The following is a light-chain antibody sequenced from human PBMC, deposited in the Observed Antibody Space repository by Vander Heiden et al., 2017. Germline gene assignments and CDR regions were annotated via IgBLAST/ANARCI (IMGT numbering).Light chain of an antibody. J-gene: IGLJ1*01. V-gene: IGLV2-14*01. CDR2: DVS. Sequence: QSALTHPASVSGSPGRSITISCTGTSSDVGGYNYVSWYQQHPGKAPKLMIYDVSNRPSGVSNRFSGSKSGNTASLTISGLQAEDEADYYCSSYTSSSTVGVFGTGTKVTVL. CDR1: SSDVGGYNY. CDR3: SSYTSSSTVGV.